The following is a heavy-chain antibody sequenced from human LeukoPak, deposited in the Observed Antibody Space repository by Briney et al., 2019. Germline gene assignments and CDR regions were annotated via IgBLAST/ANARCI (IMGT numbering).Heavy chain of an antibody. CDR1: GFTFSSYW. CDR2: IKQDGSEK. V-gene: IGHV3-7*01. D-gene: IGHD7-27*01. J-gene: IGHJ3*02. CDR3: ARDLTRALTGNAFDI. Sequence: GGSLRLSCAASGFTFSSYWMSWVRQAPGKGLEWVANIKQDGSEKYYVDSVKGRFTISRDNAKNSLYLQMNSLRAEDTAVYYCARDLTRALTGNAFDIWGQGTMVTVSS.